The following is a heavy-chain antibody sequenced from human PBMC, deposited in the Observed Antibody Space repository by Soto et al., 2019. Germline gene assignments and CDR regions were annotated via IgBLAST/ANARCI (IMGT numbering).Heavy chain of an antibody. D-gene: IGHD3-10*01. CDR3: ARGDYGSGSYDLFDY. CDR1: GGSISSSSYY. Sequence: QLQLQESGPGLVKPSETLSLTCTVSGGSISSSSYYWGWIRQPPGKGLEWIGSIYYSGSTYYNPSLKSRVTIAVDTSKNQFSLKLSSVTAADTAVYYCARGDYGSGSYDLFDYWGQGTLVTVSS. CDR2: IYYSGST. V-gene: IGHV4-39*01. J-gene: IGHJ4*02.